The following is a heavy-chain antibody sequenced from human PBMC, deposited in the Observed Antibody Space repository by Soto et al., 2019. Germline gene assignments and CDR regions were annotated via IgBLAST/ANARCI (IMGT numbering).Heavy chain of an antibody. CDR2: IYRGGTT. J-gene: IGHJ4*02. V-gene: IGHV3-53*04. D-gene: IGHD6-19*01. CDR1: GFTVSSNF. CDR3: ARGAGYSSGWYDY. Sequence: EVQLVESGGDLVQPGGSLRLSCAASGFTVSSNFMSWVRQAPGKGLEWVSVIYRGGTTYYADSVKGRFTISIHNSKNTLYLQMNSLRPEDTAVYYCARGAGYSSGWYDYWGQGTLVTVSS.